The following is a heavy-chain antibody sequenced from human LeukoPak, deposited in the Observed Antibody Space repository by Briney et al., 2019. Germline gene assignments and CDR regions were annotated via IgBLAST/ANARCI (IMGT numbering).Heavy chain of an antibody. CDR1: GFTFSGYW. D-gene: IGHD3-10*01. CDR2: IKQDGGEK. J-gene: IGHJ6*04. Sequence: GGSLRLSCAASGFTFSGYWMSWLRQAPGKGLEWVANIKQDGGEKYYVDSVKGRFTISRDNAKNSLYLQINGLRAEDTAVYYCARDRGFGQADVWGKGTTVTVSS. V-gene: IGHV3-7*01. CDR3: ARDRGFGQADV.